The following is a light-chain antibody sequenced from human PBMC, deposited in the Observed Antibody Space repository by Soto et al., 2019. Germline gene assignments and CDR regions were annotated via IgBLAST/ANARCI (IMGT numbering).Light chain of an antibody. CDR1: QSVHNN. CDR2: AAS. J-gene: IGKJ4*01. Sequence: EIVMTQSPATLSVSPGERATLSCRASQSVHNNFAWYQQKPGQAPRLLIYAASTRATGVPDRFSGSGSGTEFTLTISSLQSEDFAVYYCHQYSIWPLTFGGGTKVDIK. CDR3: HQYSIWPLT. V-gene: IGKV3-15*01.